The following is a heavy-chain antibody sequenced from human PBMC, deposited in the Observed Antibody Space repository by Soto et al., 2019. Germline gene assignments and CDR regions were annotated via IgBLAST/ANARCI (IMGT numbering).Heavy chain of an antibody. J-gene: IGHJ4*02. CDR3: ASPRLSSDGTTPIDY. V-gene: IGHV3-30-3*01. CDR2: ISYDGSNK. CDR1: GFTFSSYA. Sequence: QVQLVESGGGVVQPGRSLRPSCAASGFTFSSYAMHWVRQAPGKGLEWVAVISYDGSNKYHADSVKGRFTISRDNSKNTLYLQMNSLRAEDTAVYYCASPRLSSDGTTPIDYWGQGTLVTVSS. D-gene: IGHD1-1*01.